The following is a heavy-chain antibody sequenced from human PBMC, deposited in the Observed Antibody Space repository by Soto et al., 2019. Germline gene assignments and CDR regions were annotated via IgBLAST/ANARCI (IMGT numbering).Heavy chain of an antibody. CDR3: ARPGNGYKAIYYGLDV. Sequence: GESLKISCKGSGYSFTSYWIAWVREMPGKGLEWMGNIYPGDSDTRYSPSFQGQVTISADKSFSTAYLQWSSLKASDTAMYYCARPGNGYKAIYYGLDVWGQGTTVTVPS. V-gene: IGHV5-51*01. D-gene: IGHD5-18*01. J-gene: IGHJ6*02. CDR2: IYPGDSDT. CDR1: GYSFTSYW.